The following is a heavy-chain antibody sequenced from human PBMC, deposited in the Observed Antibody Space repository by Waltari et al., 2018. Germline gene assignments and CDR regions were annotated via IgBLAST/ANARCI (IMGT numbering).Heavy chain of an antibody. Sequence: QVQLQESGPGLVKPSGTLSLTCTVSGGSISNSYWHWIRQPAGKGLEWIVRIYAGEDTNYNPSLKSRVTMSLDTSKSQFSLKLNSVTAADTAVYYCARDNNRQAFDVWGQGIMVTVSS. V-gene: IGHV4-4*07. J-gene: IGHJ3*01. CDR1: GGSISNSY. CDR2: IYAGEDT. CDR3: ARDNNRQAFDV.